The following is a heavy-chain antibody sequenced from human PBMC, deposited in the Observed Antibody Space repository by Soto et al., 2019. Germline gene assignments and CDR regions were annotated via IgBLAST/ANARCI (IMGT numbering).Heavy chain of an antibody. J-gene: IGHJ4*02. CDR1: GGSFSNFG. CDR2: IFPVFGRP. V-gene: IGHV1-69*13. Sequence: GASVKASCKASGGSFSNFGLSWVRQAPGKGLEWMGGIFPVFGRPNYAQRFRGRLTITADESTSTGYMELISLRSDDKEVYYCAREGSGYNFWGQGTQVTVSS. CDR3: AREGSGYNF. D-gene: IGHD5-12*01.